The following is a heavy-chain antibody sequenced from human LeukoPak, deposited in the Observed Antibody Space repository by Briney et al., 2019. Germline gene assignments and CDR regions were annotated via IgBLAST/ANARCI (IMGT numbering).Heavy chain of an antibody. CDR2: INPNSGGT. V-gene: IGHV1-2*02. CDR3: ARHPAPAYYYDSSGYSFDY. D-gene: IGHD3-22*01. CDR1: GYTFTGCY. Sequence: ASVKVSCKASGYTFTGCYMHWVRQAPGQGLEWMGWINPNSGGTNYAQKFQGRVTMTRDTSISTAYMELSRLRSDDTAVYYCARHPAPAYYYDSSGYSFDYWGQGTLVTVSS. J-gene: IGHJ4*02.